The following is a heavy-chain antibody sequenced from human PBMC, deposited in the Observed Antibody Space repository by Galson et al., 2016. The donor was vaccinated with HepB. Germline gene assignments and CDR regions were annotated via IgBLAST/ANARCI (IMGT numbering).Heavy chain of an antibody. Sequence: QSGAEVKKPGESLKISCKASGYTFINYAMHWVRQAPGQRLEWMGWINGGNDNTKYSQKFQVRVTITRDTSASTAYMELSSLRSEDTAVYYCALSGYDYEGAFDYWGQGTLVTVSS. J-gene: IGHJ4*02. CDR3: ALSGYDYEGAFDY. V-gene: IGHV1-3*01. CDR1: GYTFINYA. D-gene: IGHD5-12*01. CDR2: INGGNDNT.